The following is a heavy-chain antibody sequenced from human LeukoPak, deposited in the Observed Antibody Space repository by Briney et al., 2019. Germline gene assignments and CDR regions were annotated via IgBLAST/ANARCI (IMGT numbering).Heavy chain of an antibody. Sequence: GGSLRLSCAASGFTFSSYAMHWVRQAPGKGLEWVAVISYDGSNKYYADSVKGRFTISRDNSKNPLYLQMNSLRAEDTAVYYCASLQSSSIGYCSGGSCRHDAFDIWGQGTMVTVSS. J-gene: IGHJ3*02. CDR3: ASLQSSSIGYCSGGSCRHDAFDI. D-gene: IGHD2-15*01. CDR1: GFTFSSYA. V-gene: IGHV3-30*04. CDR2: ISYDGSNK.